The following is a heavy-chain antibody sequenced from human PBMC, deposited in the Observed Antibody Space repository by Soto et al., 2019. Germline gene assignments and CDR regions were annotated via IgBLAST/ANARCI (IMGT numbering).Heavy chain of an antibody. Sequence: VQLVESGGGVVQPGRSLRLSCAASGFTFSSYGMHWVRQAPGKGLEWVAVIWYDGSNKYYADSVKGRFTISRDNSKNTLYLQMNSLRAEDTAVYYCARDRTTVTTYFDYWGQGTLVTVSS. CDR3: ARDRTTVTTYFDY. V-gene: IGHV3-33*01. CDR1: GFTFSSYG. J-gene: IGHJ4*02. D-gene: IGHD4-17*01. CDR2: IWYDGSNK.